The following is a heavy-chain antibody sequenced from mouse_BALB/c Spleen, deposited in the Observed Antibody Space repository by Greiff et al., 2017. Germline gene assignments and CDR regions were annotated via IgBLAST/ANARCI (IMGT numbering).Heavy chain of an antibody. CDR2: IYPGNVNT. D-gene: IGHD2-4*01. CDR3: ARSEVPSMITTGWFAY. CDR1: GYTFTSYY. Sequence: QVQLQQSGPELVKPGASVRISCKASGYTFTSYYIHWVKQRPGQGLEWIGWIYPGNVNTKYNEKFKGKATLTADKSSSTAYMQLSSLTSEDSAVYFCARSEVPSMITTGWFAYWGQGTLVTVSA. V-gene: IGHV1S56*01. J-gene: IGHJ3*01.